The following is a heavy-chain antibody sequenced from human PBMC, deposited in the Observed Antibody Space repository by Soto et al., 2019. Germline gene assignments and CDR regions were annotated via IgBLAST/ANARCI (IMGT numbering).Heavy chain of an antibody. D-gene: IGHD6-19*01. J-gene: IGHJ4*02. Sequence: SETLSLTCTVSGDSISSAAYYWTWIRQHPGKGLEWIGYINYSGNTYWNPSLKSRLTVSVDTSKNQFSLRLTSVSAADTAIYYCARDLYGGSGWYYFDYWGQGTLVTVSS. CDR3: ARDLYGGSGWYYFDY. CDR1: GDSISSAAYY. CDR2: INYSGNT. V-gene: IGHV4-31*03.